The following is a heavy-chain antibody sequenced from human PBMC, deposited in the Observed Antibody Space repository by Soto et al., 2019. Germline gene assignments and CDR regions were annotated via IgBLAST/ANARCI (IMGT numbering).Heavy chain of an antibody. CDR3: ARSLPGIAVADTKPLDY. CDR2: IIPIFGTA. CDR1: GGTFSSYA. D-gene: IGHD6-19*01. J-gene: IGHJ4*02. V-gene: IGHV1-69*01. Sequence: QVQLVQSGAEVKKPGSSVKVSCKASGGTFSSYAISWVRQAPGQGLEWMGGIIPIFGTANYAQKSQGRVTITADESTSTAYMELSSLRSEDTAVYYCARSLPGIAVADTKPLDYWGQGTLVTVSS.